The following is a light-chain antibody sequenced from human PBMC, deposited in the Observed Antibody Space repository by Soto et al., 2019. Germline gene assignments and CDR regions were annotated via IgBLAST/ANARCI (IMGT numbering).Light chain of an antibody. V-gene: IGLV2-14*01. CDR2: EVT. CDR3: SSYTSTSTPVV. CDR1: SSDIGGYNY. J-gene: IGLJ2*01. Sequence: QSALTQPASLFGSPGQSITISCTGTSSDIGGYNYVSWYQQHPGKAPKLMIYEVTNRPSGVSSRFSGSKSDNTASLTISGLQAEDEADYYCSSYTSTSTPVVFGGGTKVTVL.